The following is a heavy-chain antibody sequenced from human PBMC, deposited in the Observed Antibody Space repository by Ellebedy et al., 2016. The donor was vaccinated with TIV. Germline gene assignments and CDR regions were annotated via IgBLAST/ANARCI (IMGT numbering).Heavy chain of an antibody. J-gene: IGHJ6*02. V-gene: IGHV4-59*12. CDR2: IYYSGST. D-gene: IGHD2-21*01. Sequence: SETLSLTXTVSGGSISSYYWSWIRQPPGKGLEWIGYIYYSGSTNYNPSLKSRVTISVDTSKNQFSLKLSSVTAADTAVYYCARGPDPLIAIYYYGMDVWGQGTTVTVSS. CDR3: ARGPDPLIAIYYYGMDV. CDR1: GGSISSYY.